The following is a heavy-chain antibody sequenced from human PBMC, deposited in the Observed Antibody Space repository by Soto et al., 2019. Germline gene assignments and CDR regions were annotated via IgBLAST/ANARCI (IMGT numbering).Heavy chain of an antibody. V-gene: IGHV5-10-1*01. CDR1: GYSFTSYW. J-gene: IGHJ6*02. D-gene: IGHD6-13*01. CDR2: IDPSDSYT. Sequence: GESLKISCKGSGYSFTSYWISWVRQMPGKGLEWMGRIDPSDSYTNYSPSFQGHVNISADKSISTAYLQWSSLKASDTAMNYCARARAIAAAGTFDYYYYGMDVWGQGTTVTVSS. CDR3: ARARAIAAAGTFDYYYYGMDV.